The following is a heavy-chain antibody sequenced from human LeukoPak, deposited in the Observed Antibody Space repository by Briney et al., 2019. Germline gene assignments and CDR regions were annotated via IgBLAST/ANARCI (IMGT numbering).Heavy chain of an antibody. CDR1: GFTVSSNY. CDR3: ARDYYGSGSYSPGGWFDP. D-gene: IGHD3-10*01. Sequence: PGGSLRLSCAASGFTVSSNYMSWVRQAPGKGLEWVSVIYSGGSTYYADSGKGRFTISRDNSKNTLYLQLNSLRAEDTAVYYGARDYYGSGSYSPGGWFDPWGQGTLVTVSS. J-gene: IGHJ5*02. V-gene: IGHV3-53*01. CDR2: IYSGGST.